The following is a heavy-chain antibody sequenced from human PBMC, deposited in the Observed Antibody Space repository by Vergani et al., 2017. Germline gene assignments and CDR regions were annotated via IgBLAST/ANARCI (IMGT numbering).Heavy chain of an antibody. D-gene: IGHD3-22*01. J-gene: IGHJ4*02. Sequence: QVQLVQSGAEVKKPGASVKVSRKASGYTFTSYAMHWVRQAPGQRLEWMGWINAGNGNTKYSQKFQGRVTITRDTSASTAYMELSSLRSEDTAVYYCARGPGYYDSSGYYPEGDYWGQGTLVTVSS. CDR3: ARGPGYYDSSGYYPEGDY. V-gene: IGHV1-3*01. CDR1: GYTFTSYA. CDR2: INAGNGNT.